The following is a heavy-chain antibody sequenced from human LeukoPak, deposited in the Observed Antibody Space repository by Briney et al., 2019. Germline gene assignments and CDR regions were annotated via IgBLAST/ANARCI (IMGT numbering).Heavy chain of an antibody. V-gene: IGHV6-1*01. J-gene: IGHJ6*03. D-gene: IGHD3-10*01. CDR3: GKGAKSASITMLRGVRGYYYMDV. CDR1: GHSVSSNNPA. Sequence: SQTLSLTCAISGHSVSSNNPAWNWITQSPSRGLEWLQRTYYRSKRYNDYAVSMKSRITINPDASKNQFCLKLNSVTPEDTAVYYCGKGAKSASITMLRGVRGYYYMDVWGKGTTVTISS. CDR2: TYYRSKRYN.